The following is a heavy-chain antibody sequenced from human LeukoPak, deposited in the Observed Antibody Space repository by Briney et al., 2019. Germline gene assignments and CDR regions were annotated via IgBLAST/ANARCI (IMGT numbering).Heavy chain of an antibody. V-gene: IGHV3-30*02. CDR3: AKATRIAARPNWFDP. CDR1: GFTFSSYG. D-gene: IGHD6-6*01. CDR2: IRYDGDNK. J-gene: IGHJ5*02. Sequence: PGGSLRLSCAASGFTFSSYGMHWVRQAPGKGLEWVAFIRYDGDNKYYADSVKGRFTISRDNSKNTLYLQMNSLRAEDTAVYYRAKATRIAARPNWFDPWGQGTLVTVSS.